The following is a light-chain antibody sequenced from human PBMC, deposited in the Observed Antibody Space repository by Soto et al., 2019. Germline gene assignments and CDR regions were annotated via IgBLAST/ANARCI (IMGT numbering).Light chain of an antibody. V-gene: IGLV2-14*01. J-gene: IGLJ3*02. CDR2: EVS. CDR3: HSYTSSSTRV. Sequence: QSALTQPASVSGSPGQSITISCTGTGSDVGGYKYVSWYQQHPGKVPKLMIFEVSNRPSGVSDRFSGSKSGNTASLTISGLQAEDEAVYYCHSYTSSSTRVFGGGTKLTVL. CDR1: GSDVGGYKY.